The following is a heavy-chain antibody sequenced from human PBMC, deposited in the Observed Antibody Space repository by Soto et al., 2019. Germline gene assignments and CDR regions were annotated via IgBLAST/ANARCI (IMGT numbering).Heavy chain of an antibody. J-gene: IGHJ4*02. CDR1: GYTFTSYA. CDR3: ARQLSVGIAAAVDY. V-gene: IGHV1-3*01. CDR2: INAGNGNT. D-gene: IGHD6-13*01. Sequence: ASVKVSCKASGYTFTSYAMHWVRQAPGQRHEWMGWINAGNGNTKYSQKFQGRVTITRDTSASTAYMDLSSLRSEDTAVYYCARQLSVGIAAAVDYWGQGTLVTVSS.